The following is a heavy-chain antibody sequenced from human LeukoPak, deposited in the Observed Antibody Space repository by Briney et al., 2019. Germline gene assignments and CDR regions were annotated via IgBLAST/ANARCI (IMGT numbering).Heavy chain of an antibody. CDR1: GGSISSYY. Sequence: SETLSLTCTVSGGSISSYYWSWIRQPPGKGVEWIGYIYYSGSTNYNPSLKSRVPISVDTSKNQFSLKLSSVTGADTAVYYCARVVAARTYYMDVWGKGTTVTVSS. CDR3: ARVVAARTYYMDV. D-gene: IGHD6-6*01. CDR2: IYYSGST. V-gene: IGHV4-59*01. J-gene: IGHJ6*03.